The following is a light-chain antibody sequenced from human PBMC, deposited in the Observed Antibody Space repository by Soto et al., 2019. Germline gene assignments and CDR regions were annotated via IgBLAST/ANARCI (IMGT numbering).Light chain of an antibody. V-gene: IGKV1-39*01. CDR3: QHSYSSPPWT. J-gene: IGKJ1*01. CDR2: RAS. CDR1: QSISTY. Sequence: DIQMTQSPSSLSASVGDRVTISCRASQSISTYLNWYQQKPGTAPRLLIYRASSVKSGVPPRFSGSGSGRDFTLTISSLRPEDIGTYFCQHSYSSPPWTFGQGTKVDVK.